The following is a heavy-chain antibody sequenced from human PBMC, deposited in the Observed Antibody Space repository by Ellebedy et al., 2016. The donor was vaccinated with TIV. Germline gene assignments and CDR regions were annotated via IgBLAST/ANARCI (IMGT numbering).Heavy chain of an antibody. CDR3: ARWFGELLYVRWFDP. CDR2: IYYGGNT. V-gene: IGHV4-34*01. CDR1: GGSFSGYY. J-gene: IGHJ5*02. D-gene: IGHD3-10*01. Sequence: SETLSLTCAVYGGSFSGYYWGWVRQPPGKGLEWVGTIYYGGNTAYNPSLKSRVAISADTSKNQFSLRLSSVTAADTAVYYCARWFGELLYVRWFDPWGQGTLVTVSS.